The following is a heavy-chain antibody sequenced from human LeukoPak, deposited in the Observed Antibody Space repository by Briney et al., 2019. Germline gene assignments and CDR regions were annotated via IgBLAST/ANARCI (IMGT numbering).Heavy chain of an antibody. CDR3: VKDGSGSYYTYYFDY. V-gene: IGHV3-64D*06. CDR1: GFTFSRYA. D-gene: IGHD3-10*01. Sequence: GGSLRLSCSASGFTFSRYAMHWLRQAPGKGLEYVSAISSNGGSTYYADSVKGRFTISRDNSKNTLYLQMSSLRAEDTAVYYCVKDGSGSYYTYYFDYWGQGTLVTVSS. CDR2: ISSNGGST. J-gene: IGHJ4*02.